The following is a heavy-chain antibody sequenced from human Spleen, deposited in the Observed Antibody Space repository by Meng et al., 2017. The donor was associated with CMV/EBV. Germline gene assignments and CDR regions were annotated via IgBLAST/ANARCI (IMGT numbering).Heavy chain of an antibody. Sequence: QVQLPVVGPVLVKPSQTLSLTFTVSGGSISSGDYYWSWIRQPPGKGLEWNGYIYYRGSNYYKPSLKSRVTISVDKSKNQFSLKLSSVTAADTAVYYCASFPPPGKQWLVTDYWGQGTLVTVFS. J-gene: IGHJ4*02. V-gene: IGHV4-30-4*08. CDR3: ASFPPPGKQWLVTDY. D-gene: IGHD6-19*01. CDR2: IYYRGSN. CDR1: GGSISSGDYY.